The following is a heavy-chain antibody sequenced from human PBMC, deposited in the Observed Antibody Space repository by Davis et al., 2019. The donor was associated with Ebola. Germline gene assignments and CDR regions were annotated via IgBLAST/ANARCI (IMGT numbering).Heavy chain of an antibody. CDR1: QFNFTGAW. V-gene: IGHV3-7*03. J-gene: IGHJ4*02. Sequence: GESLKISCAGSQFNFTGAWLNLVRQAPGKGLEWVASTNPDASEKYYVDSARGRFTISRDNSKNTLYLQMSSLRAEDTAVYYCALETRADSIVGATFDYWGQGTLVTVSS. D-gene: IGHD1-26*01. CDR3: ALETRADSIVGATFDY. CDR2: TNPDASEK.